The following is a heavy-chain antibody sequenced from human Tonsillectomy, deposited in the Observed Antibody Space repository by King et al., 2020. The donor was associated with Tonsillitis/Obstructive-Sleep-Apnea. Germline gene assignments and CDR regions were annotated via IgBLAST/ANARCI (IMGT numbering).Heavy chain of an antibody. Sequence: HVQLQESGPGLVKPSETLSLTCTVSGGSISSYYWTWIRQPPGKGLEWIGYIYYSGSTNYNSSLKSRVTISVDTSKNQFSLKLSSVTAADTAVYYCARGYYYDSSGYFYLNGNGFDPWGQGTLVTVSS. CDR1: GGSISSYY. J-gene: IGHJ5*02. D-gene: IGHD3-22*01. CDR2: IYYSGST. CDR3: ARGYYYDSSGYFYLNGNGFDP. V-gene: IGHV4-59*08.